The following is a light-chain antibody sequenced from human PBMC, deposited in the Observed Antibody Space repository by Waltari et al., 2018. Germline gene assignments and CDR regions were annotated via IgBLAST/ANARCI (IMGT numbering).Light chain of an antibody. CDR2: DAS. CDR1: QTVTNK. J-gene: IGKJ3*01. Sequence: DIMITQSPATLSVSPGDRATLPCGASQTVTNKLAWYQQKPGQAPRPLIYDASTRATGIPARFSGSQSGTEFTLTITSLQSEDFGIYYCQQYNNWPLTFGPGTKVDIK. V-gene: IGKV3-15*01. CDR3: QQYNNWPLT.